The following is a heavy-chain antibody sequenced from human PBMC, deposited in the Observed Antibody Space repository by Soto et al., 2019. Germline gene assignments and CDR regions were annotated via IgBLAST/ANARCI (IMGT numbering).Heavy chain of an antibody. Sequence: PSVTLSLTCTVSGDSFSNYYCNWVRKSAGKGLEWIGRIYPTGSTTYNPSLKSRLTMSVDTSKNQFSLRLTSMTAADTAVYYCATGRSEVVPGAMDTWGQGTLVTVSS. J-gene: IGHJ5*02. CDR3: ATGRSEVVPGAMDT. V-gene: IGHV4-4*07. D-gene: IGHD2-2*01. CDR2: IYPTGST. CDR1: GDSFSNYY.